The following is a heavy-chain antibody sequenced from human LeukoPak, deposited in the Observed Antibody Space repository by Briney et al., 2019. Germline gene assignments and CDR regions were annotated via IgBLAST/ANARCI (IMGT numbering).Heavy chain of an antibody. D-gene: IGHD6-13*01. V-gene: IGHV3-7*01. CDR1: GFTFSSYW. J-gene: IGHJ5*02. CDR2: IKQDGSEK. CDR3: AREISSWYRSEGRFDP. Sequence: GGSLRLSCAASGFTFSSYWMTWVRQAPGRGLEGVANIKQDGSEKYYVDSVNGRFTISRDNAKNSLYLKMNSLRAEDTAVYYCAREISSWYRSEGRFDPWGQGNLVTVSS.